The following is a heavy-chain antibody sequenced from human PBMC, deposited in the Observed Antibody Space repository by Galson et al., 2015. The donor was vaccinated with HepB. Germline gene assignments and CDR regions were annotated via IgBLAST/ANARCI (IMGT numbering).Heavy chain of an antibody. CDR1: DYSFTNFG. CDR2: ISAYNGNT. J-gene: IGHJ3*02. V-gene: IGHV1-18*04. Sequence: SVKVSCKASDYSFTNFGINWVRQAPGQGLEWMGWISAYNGNTNYAQKLQGRVTMTTDTSTSTAYMELRSLTSDDTAVYYCARGHYDSSGSSAFDIWGQGTMVTVSS. CDR3: ARGHYDSSGSSAFDI. D-gene: IGHD3-22*01.